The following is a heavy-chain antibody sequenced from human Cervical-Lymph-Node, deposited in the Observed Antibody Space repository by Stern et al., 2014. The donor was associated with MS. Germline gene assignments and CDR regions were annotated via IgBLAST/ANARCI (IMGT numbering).Heavy chain of an antibody. CDR3: AKDLGGNAFDY. J-gene: IGHJ4*02. CDR2: ILYDGTHK. Sequence: VQLEESGGGVVQPGRSLRLSCAASGFSFSDYGIHWVRQAPGKALEWVAVILYDGTHKYYTDSVKGRGTISRDNSKNTVYLEMNSLRSDDTAVYYCAKDLGGNAFDYWGQGTLVIVSS. CDR1: GFSFSDYG. D-gene: IGHD4-23*01. V-gene: IGHV3-30*18.